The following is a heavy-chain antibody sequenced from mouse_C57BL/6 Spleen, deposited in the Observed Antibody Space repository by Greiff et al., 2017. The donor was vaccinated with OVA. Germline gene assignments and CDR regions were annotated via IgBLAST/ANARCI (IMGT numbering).Heavy chain of an antibody. J-gene: IGHJ4*01. CDR3: ARGGQLRLNYYAMDY. CDR1: GYTFTSYW. Sequence: QVQLKQPGAELVKPGASVKLSCKASGYTFTSYWMHWVKQRPGRGLEWIGRIDPNSGGTKYNEKFKSKATLTVDKPSSTAYMQLSSLTSEDSAVYYCARGGQLRLNYYAMDYWGQGTSVTVSS. CDR2: IDPNSGGT. D-gene: IGHD3-2*02. V-gene: IGHV1-72*01.